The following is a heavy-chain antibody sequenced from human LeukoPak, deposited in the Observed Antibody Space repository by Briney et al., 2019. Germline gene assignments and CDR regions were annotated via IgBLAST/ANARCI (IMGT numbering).Heavy chain of an antibody. Sequence: ASVKVSCTPSGYTVTNYHINWVRQATGHGLEWLGWMNPNNGDSGHAQKFQGRVTINRDTSISTSYMELRSLRSDDTAVYFCARTTSYTASGYDYWGQGTLVTVSS. J-gene: IGHJ4*02. CDR2: MNPNNGDS. CDR1: GYTVTNYH. D-gene: IGHD6-25*01. V-gene: IGHV1-8*03. CDR3: ARTTSYTASGYDY.